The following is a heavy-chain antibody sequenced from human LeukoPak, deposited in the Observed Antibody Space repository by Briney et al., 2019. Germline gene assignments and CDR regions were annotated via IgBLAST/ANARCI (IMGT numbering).Heavy chain of an antibody. J-gene: IGHJ4*02. CDR3: AKVFGFRSDYYDSSAYYSSYFDY. Sequence: PGGSLRLSCAASGFTFSNYAVSWVRQAPGKGLEWVSAISGSGGDTYYADSVKGRFTISRDNSKNTLYLQMNSLRAEDTAVYYCAKVFGFRSDYYDSSAYYSSYFDYWGQGTLVTVSS. CDR1: GFTFSNYA. V-gene: IGHV3-23*01. CDR2: ISGSGGDT. D-gene: IGHD3-22*01.